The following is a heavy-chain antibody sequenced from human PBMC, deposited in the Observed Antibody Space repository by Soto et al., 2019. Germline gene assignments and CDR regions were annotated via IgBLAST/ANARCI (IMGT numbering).Heavy chain of an antibody. D-gene: IGHD3-22*01. CDR2: IWYDGSNK. V-gene: IGHV3-33*08. J-gene: IGHJ4*02. Sequence: QVQLVESGGGVVQPGRSLRLSCAASGFTFSSYGMHWVRQAPGKGLEWVAVIWYDGSNKYYADSVKGRFTISRDNSKNTLHLQMNSLRAEDTAVYYCAYDSSGYYLDPLGYYFDHWGQGTLVTVSS. CDR1: GFTFSSYG. CDR3: AYDSSGYYLDPLGYYFDH.